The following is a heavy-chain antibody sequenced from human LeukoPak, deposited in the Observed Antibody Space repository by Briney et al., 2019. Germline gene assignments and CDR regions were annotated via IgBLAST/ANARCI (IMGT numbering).Heavy chain of an antibody. CDR1: GGSFSDYY. J-gene: IGHJ6*02. D-gene: IGHD4-11*01. V-gene: IGHV4-34*01. CDR2: INHSGST. CDR3: ARVDNTVTTLYYYYYGMDV. Sequence: SETLSLTCAVYGGSFSDYYWSWIRQPPGKGLEWIGEINHSGSTNYNPSLKSRVTMSIDTSKNQFSLKLTSVTAADSALYYCARVDNTVTTLYYYYYGMDVWGQGTTVTASS.